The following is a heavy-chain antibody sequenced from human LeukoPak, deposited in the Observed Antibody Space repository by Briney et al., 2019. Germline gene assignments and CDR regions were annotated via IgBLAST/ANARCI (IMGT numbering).Heavy chain of an antibody. CDR3: ARVGYCSGGSCYRGAFDI. V-gene: IGHV4-39*07. D-gene: IGHD2-15*01. CDR2: IYYSGST. J-gene: IGHJ3*02. Sequence: SETLSLTCTVSGGSISSSSYYWGWLRQPPGKGLEWIGSIYYSGSTYYNPSLKSRSPISIDTSKTQFSLKLSSVTAADTAVYYCARVGYCSGGSCYRGAFDIWGQGTMVTVSS. CDR1: GGSISSSSYY.